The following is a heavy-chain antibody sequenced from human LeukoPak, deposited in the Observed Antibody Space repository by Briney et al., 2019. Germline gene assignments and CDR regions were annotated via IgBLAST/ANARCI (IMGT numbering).Heavy chain of an antibody. CDR3: ARHSGASIPALY. Sequence: SETLSLTCTVSDGSISSYYWSWIRQPPGKGLEWIGYIYYSGSTNYNPSLKSRVTISVDTSKNQFSLKLSSVTAADTAVYYCARHSGASIPALYWGQGTLVTVSS. J-gene: IGHJ4*02. CDR1: DGSISSYY. V-gene: IGHV4-59*08. D-gene: IGHD2-2*01. CDR2: IYYSGST.